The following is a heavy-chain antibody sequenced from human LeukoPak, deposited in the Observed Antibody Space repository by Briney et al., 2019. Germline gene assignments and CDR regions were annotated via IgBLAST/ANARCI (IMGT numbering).Heavy chain of an antibody. CDR3: ARDLGQQLRGDAFDI. V-gene: IGHV3-7*03. D-gene: IGHD6-13*01. J-gene: IGHJ3*02. CDR2: IKQDGSEK. Sequence: GGSLRLSCAASGFTFSSYWMSWVRQAPGKGLEWVANIKQDGSEKYYVDSVKGRFTISRDNAKNSLYLQMNSLRAEDTAVCYCARDLGQQLRGDAFDIWGQGTMVTVSS. CDR1: GFTFSSYW.